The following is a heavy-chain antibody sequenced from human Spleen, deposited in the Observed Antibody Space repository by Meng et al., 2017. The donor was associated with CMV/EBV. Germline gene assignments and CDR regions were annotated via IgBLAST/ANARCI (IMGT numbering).Heavy chain of an antibody. CDR1: GGSFSGYY. V-gene: IGHV3-33*06. Sequence: LSLTCAVYGGSFSGYYWSWIRQAPGKGLEWVAVIWYDGSNKYYADSVKGRFTISRDNSKNTLYLQMNSLRAEDTAVYYCAKDGGYSGYDSIDYWGQGTLVTVSS. CDR3: AKDGGYSGYDSIDY. J-gene: IGHJ4*02. CDR2: IWYDGSNK. D-gene: IGHD5-12*01.